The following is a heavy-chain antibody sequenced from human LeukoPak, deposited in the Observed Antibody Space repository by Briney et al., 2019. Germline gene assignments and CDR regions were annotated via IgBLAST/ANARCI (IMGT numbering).Heavy chain of an antibody. V-gene: IGHV1-69*05. Sequence: SVKVSCKVSGGTFSSYAISWVRQAPGQGLEWMGRIIPIFGTANYAQKFQGGVTITTDESTSTAYMELSSLRSEDTAVYYCARSYYYDSSGYYWVPFDYWGQGTLVTVSS. CDR1: GGTFSSYA. D-gene: IGHD3-22*01. CDR3: ARSYYYDSSGYYWVPFDY. CDR2: IIPIFGTA. J-gene: IGHJ4*02.